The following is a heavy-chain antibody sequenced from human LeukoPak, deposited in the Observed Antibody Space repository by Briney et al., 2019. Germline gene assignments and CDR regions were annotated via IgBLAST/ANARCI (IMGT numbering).Heavy chain of an antibody. J-gene: IGHJ6*02. Sequence: SETLSLTCTVSGGSISSYYWSWIRQPPGKGLEWIGYIYYSGSTNYNPSLKGRVTTSVDTSRNQFSMKLSSVTAADTAVYYCARHDHYGSGNYPYYYGMDVWGQGTTVTVSS. D-gene: IGHD3-10*01. CDR3: ARHDHYGSGNYPYYYGMDV. CDR1: GGSISSYY. CDR2: IYYSGST. V-gene: IGHV4-59*08.